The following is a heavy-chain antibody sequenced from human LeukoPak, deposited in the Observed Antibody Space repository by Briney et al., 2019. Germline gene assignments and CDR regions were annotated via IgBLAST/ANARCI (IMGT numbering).Heavy chain of an antibody. Sequence: SETLSLTCTVSGGSISSSSYYWGWIRQPPGKGLEWIGSIYYSGSTYYNPSLKSRVTISVDTSKNQFSLKLSSVTAADTAVYYCARASLMITFGGVIQKAFDIWGQGTMVTVSS. J-gene: IGHJ3*02. CDR2: IYYSGST. D-gene: IGHD3-16*02. CDR1: GGSISSSSYY. V-gene: IGHV4-39*07. CDR3: ARASLMITFGGVIQKAFDI.